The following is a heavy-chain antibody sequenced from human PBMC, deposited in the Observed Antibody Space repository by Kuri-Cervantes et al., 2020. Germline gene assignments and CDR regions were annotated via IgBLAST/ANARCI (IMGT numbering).Heavy chain of an antibody. CDR3: ATGWELRA. Sequence: SETLSLTCTVSGGSISRTNHYWGWIRQPPGKGLEWIGEINHSGSTNYNPSLKSRVTISVDTSKNQFSLKLSSVTAADTAVYYCATGWELRAWGQGTLVTVSS. J-gene: IGHJ5*02. V-gene: IGHV4-39*07. CDR2: INHSGST. CDR1: GGSISRTNHY. D-gene: IGHD1-7*01.